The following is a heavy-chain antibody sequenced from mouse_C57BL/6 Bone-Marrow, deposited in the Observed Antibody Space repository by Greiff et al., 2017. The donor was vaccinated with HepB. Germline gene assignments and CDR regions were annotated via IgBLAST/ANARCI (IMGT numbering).Heavy chain of an antibody. CDR2: IDPEDGET. CDR3: AIYYGSYWDQGYYFDY. J-gene: IGHJ2*01. Sequence: EVQLQQSGAELVKTGASVKLSCTASGFNIKDYYMHWVKQRTEQGLEWIGRIDPEDGETKYAPKFQGKATITADTSSNTAYLQLSSLTSEDTAVYYCAIYYGSYWDQGYYFDYWGQGTTLTVSS. CDR1: GFNIKDYY. D-gene: IGHD1-1*01. V-gene: IGHV14-2*01.